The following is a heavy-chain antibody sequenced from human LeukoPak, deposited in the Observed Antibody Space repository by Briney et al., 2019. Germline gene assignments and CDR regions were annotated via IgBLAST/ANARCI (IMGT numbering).Heavy chain of an antibody. CDR2: ISYDGSNK. CDR1: GFTFSNYA. J-gene: IGHJ5*02. Sequence: GGSLRLSCAASGFTFSNYAMHWVRQAPGKGLEWVAVISYDGSNKYYADSLKGRFTISRDNSKNTLYLQVNSLIPEDTAVYYCVKVKDPYEVLYWFDPWGQGTLVTVSS. CDR3: VKVKDPYEVLYWFDP. D-gene: IGHD2-15*01. V-gene: IGHV3-30-3*01.